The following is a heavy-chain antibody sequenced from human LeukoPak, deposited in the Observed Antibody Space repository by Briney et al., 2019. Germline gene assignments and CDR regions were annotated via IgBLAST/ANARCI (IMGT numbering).Heavy chain of an antibody. D-gene: IGHD6-19*01. J-gene: IGHJ1*01. CDR2: IYYTGST. CDR1: GDSTTSYY. V-gene: IGHV4-59*01. CDR3: ARAQGYSSGWDFQH. Sequence: PSGTLSLTCSVSGDSTTSYYWGWIRQSPGMGLEWIGYIYYTGSTNYNPSLKSRVTISVDASKNQFSLKMSSMTAADTAVYYCARAQGYSSGWDFQHWGQGTLVTVSS.